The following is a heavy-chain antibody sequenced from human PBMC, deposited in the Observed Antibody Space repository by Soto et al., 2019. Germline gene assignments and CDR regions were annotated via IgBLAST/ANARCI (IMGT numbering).Heavy chain of an antibody. Sequence: GGSLRLSCTASGFTFGDYAMSWFRQAPGKGLEWVGFIRSKAYGGTTEYAASVKGRFTISRDDSKSIAYLQMNSLKTEDTAVYYCTRDGVWFGEFPDYWGQGTLVTVSS. CDR2: IRSKAYGGTT. CDR3: TRDGVWFGEFPDY. CDR1: GFTFGDYA. J-gene: IGHJ4*02. V-gene: IGHV3-49*03. D-gene: IGHD3-10*01.